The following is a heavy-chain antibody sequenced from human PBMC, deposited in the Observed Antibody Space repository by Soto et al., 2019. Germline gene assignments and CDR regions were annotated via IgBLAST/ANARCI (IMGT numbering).Heavy chain of an antibody. Sequence: VSGPTLVNPTQTLTLTCTFSGFSLITSGVRVGWIRQPPGKALEWLALIYWDDDKRFNPSLQNRLTITKDTSKNQVVLTLTNMDPVDTATYYCAHTFDQRPHPFFDYWGQGSLVTVSS. CDR2: IYWDDDK. CDR1: GFSLITSGVR. V-gene: IGHV2-5*02. CDR3: AHTFDQRPHPFFDY. J-gene: IGHJ4*02. D-gene: IGHD3-9*01.